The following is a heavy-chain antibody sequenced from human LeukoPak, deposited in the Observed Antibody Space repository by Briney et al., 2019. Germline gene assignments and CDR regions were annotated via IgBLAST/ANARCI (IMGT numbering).Heavy chain of an antibody. CDR2: INPNSGDT. D-gene: IGHD3-22*01. V-gene: IGHV1-2*06. J-gene: IGHJ4*02. CDR3: ARDHTPPDYYDSSGYYRLAYVY. CDR1: GYTFTGYY. Sequence: GASVKVSCKASGYTFTGYYVHWVRQAPGQGLEWMGRINPNSGDTNYAQKFQGRVTMTRDTSISTAYMELSRLRSDDTAVYYCARDHTPPDYYDSSGYYRLAYVYWGQGTLVTVSS.